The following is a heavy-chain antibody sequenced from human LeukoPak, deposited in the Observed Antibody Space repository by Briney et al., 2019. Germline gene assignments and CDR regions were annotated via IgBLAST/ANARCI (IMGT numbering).Heavy chain of an antibody. J-gene: IGHJ4*02. CDR1: GYTFTSYW. Sequence: GESLKISCKGSGYTFTSYWIAWVRQMPGKGLEWMGIIYPGDSDTRYSPSFQGQVTISADKSINTAYLQWSSLKASDTAMYYCARQHYVWGSYRYSSFDYWGQGTLVTVSS. D-gene: IGHD3-16*02. CDR3: ARQHYVWGSYRYSSFDY. V-gene: IGHV5-51*01. CDR2: IYPGDSDT.